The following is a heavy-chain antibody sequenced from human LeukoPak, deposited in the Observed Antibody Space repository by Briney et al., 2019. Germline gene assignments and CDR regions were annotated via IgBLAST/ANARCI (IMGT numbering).Heavy chain of an antibody. D-gene: IGHD2-15*01. V-gene: IGHV1-2*02. CDR2: INPNSGGT. CDR1: GYTFTGYY. J-gene: IGHJ4*02. CDR3: ARVGYCSGGSCYVYPFDY. Sequence: ASVKVSCKASGYTFTGYYMHWVRQAPGQGLEWMGWINPNSGGTNYAQKFQGRVTMTRDTSISTAYVELSRLRSDDTALYYCARVGYCSGGSCYVYPFDYWGQGTLVTVSS.